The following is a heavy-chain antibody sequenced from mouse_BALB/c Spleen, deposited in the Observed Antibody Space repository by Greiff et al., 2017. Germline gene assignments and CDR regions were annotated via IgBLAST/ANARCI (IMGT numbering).Heavy chain of an antibody. CDR3: ARGGYYYGSSGDFDY. J-gene: IGHJ2*01. Sequence: EVQRVESGGGLVKPGGSLKLSCAASGFTFSSYAMSWVRQTPEKRLEWVASISSGGSTYYPDSVKGRFTISRDNARNILYLQMSSLRSKDTAMYYCARGGYYYGSSGDFDYWGQGTTLTVSS. D-gene: IGHD1-1*01. CDR2: ISSGGST. V-gene: IGHV5-6-5*01. CDR1: GFTFSSYA.